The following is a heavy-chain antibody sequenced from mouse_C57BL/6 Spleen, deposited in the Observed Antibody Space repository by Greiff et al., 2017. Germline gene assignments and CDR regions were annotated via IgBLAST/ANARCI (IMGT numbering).Heavy chain of an antibody. J-gene: IGHJ3*01. CDR3: TREGDEGFAY. CDR2: ISSGGDYI. Sequence: EVQGVESGEGLVKPGGSLKLSCAASGFTFSSYAMSWVRQTPEKRLEWVAYISSGGDYIYYAATVKGRFTIYRDNARNTLYLQMSSLKSEDTAMYYCTREGDEGFAYWGQGTLVTVSA. V-gene: IGHV5-9-1*02. CDR1: GFTFSSYA.